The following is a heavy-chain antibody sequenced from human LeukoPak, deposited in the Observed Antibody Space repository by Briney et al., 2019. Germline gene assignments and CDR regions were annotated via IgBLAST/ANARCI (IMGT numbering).Heavy chain of an antibody. Sequence: PSDTLSLTCTVSGGSVSSGSYYWSWIRQPPGKGLEWIGYIYYSGSTNYNPSLKSRVTISVDTSKNQFSLKLSSVTAADTAVYYCARDSGYSYGLYFDYWGQGTLVTVSS. CDR3: ARDSGYSYGLYFDY. V-gene: IGHV4-61*01. J-gene: IGHJ4*02. CDR1: GGSVSSGSYY. CDR2: IYYSGST. D-gene: IGHD5-18*01.